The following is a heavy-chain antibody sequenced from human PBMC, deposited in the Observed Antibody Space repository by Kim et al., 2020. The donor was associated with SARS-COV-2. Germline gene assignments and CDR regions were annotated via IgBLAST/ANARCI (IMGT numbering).Heavy chain of an antibody. Sequence: SVKVSCKASGGTFSSYAISWVRQAPGQGLEWMGGIIPIFGTANYAQKFQGRVTITADESTSTAYMELSSLRSEDTAVYYCASNAETYDILTGYYYYYGMDLWGQGTRVTVSS. CDR3: ASNAETYDILTGYYYYYGMDL. J-gene: IGHJ6*02. D-gene: IGHD3-9*01. V-gene: IGHV1-69*13. CDR1: GGTFSSYA. CDR2: IIPIFGTA.